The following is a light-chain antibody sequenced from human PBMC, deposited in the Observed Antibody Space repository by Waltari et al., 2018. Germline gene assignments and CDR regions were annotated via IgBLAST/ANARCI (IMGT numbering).Light chain of an antibody. J-gene: IGLJ2*01. Sequence: QSALTQPRSVSGSPGQSVTISCTGTSSDVGGYDFVSWYQPHPGKAPKLMIYDVTKRPPGAPARFPGSTSGTTAALTISGLQTEDEAAYYCCSFAGSYTSYVIFGGGTKLTVL. CDR1: SSDVGGYDF. CDR2: DVT. V-gene: IGLV2-11*01. CDR3: CSFAGSYTSYVI.